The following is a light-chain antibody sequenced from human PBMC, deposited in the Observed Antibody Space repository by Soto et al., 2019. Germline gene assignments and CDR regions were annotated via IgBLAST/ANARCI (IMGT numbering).Light chain of an antibody. CDR2: DAS. Sequence: VLTQSPGTLSLSPGERATLSCRASQSVNLDFLAWYQQKPGQAPRLLIYDASTRATGIPDRFSGSGSGTDFTLSITRLEPEDFAVYYCEQYGSLPYTFGQGTKVDIK. CDR1: QSVNLDF. V-gene: IGKV3-20*01. J-gene: IGKJ2*01. CDR3: EQYGSLPYT.